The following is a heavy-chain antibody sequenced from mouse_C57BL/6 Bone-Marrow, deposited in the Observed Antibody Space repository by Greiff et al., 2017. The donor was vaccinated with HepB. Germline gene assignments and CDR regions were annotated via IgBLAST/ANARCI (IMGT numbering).Heavy chain of an antibody. Sequence: QVQLKQPGAELVKPGASVKVSCKASGYTFTSYWMHWVKQRPGQGLEWIGRIHPSDSDTNYNQKFKGKATLTVDKSSSTAYMQLSSLTSEDSAVYYCAKGIYYYAMDYWGQGTSVTVSS. CDR3: AKGIYYYAMDY. CDR2: IHPSDSDT. V-gene: IGHV1-74*01. J-gene: IGHJ4*01. CDR1: GYTFTSYW. D-gene: IGHD6-1*01.